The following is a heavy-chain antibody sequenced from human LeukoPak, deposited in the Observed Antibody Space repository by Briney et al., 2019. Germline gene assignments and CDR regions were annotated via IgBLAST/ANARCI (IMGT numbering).Heavy chain of an antibody. CDR2: ITRDGSYA. CDR1: GFAFSNYW. V-gene: IGHV3-74*01. CDR3: ARDGDGYNFDF. J-gene: IGHJ4*02. Sequence: PGGSLRLSCAASGFAFSNYWMHWFRQVPGKGLVWVSRITRDGSYANYADSVKGRFTFSRDNARNTLYLQMNSLRAEDTAVYYCARDGDGYNFDFWGQGALVTVSS. D-gene: IGHD5-24*01.